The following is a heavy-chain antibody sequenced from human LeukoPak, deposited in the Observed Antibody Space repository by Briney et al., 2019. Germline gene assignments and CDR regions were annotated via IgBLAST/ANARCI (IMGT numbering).Heavy chain of an antibody. Sequence: GASVKVSCKASGYTFNNYGISWVRQAPGQGLEWMGWVTSYNSDTNYAQKFQGRVTMSTDTSTSTAYMELRSLRFDDTAIYYCAKDWHILTGRNCFDPWGQGTLVTVSS. J-gene: IGHJ5*02. CDR1: GYTFNNYG. CDR2: VTSYNSDT. CDR3: AKDWHILTGRNCFDP. V-gene: IGHV1-18*01. D-gene: IGHD3-9*01.